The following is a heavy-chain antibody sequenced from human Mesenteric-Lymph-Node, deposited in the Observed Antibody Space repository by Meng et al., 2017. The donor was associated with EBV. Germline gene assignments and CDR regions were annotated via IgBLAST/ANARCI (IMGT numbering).Heavy chain of an antibody. CDR1: GDYVSISTYY. CDR2: IYYNGDA. CDR3: ARGAGIAVADY. J-gene: IGHJ4*02. D-gene: IGHD6-19*01. V-gene: IGHV4-39*07. Sequence: GHCVLTPSRTLSLPSIVSGDYVSISTYYLCWIRQPPGKGLEWIGSIYYNGDANYNPSLKSRVTISVDKYKNQFSLKLSSVTAADTAVYYCARGAGIAVADYWGQGTLVTVSS.